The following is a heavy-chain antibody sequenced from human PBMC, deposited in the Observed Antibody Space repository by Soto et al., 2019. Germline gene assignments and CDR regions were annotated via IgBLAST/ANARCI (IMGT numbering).Heavy chain of an antibody. D-gene: IGHD6-6*01. V-gene: IGHV1-69*01. Sequence: VQLVQSGAEVKKPGASVKVSCKASGGTFSSYAISWVRQAPGQGLEWMGGIIPIFGTGNYAQNFPGGVTFTADESTETAYMELSSLRSEDTAVYYCARDRSLEYSSSNWFDPWGQGTLVTVSS. CDR2: IIPIFGTG. CDR1: GGTFSSYA. J-gene: IGHJ5*02. CDR3: ARDRSLEYSSSNWFDP.